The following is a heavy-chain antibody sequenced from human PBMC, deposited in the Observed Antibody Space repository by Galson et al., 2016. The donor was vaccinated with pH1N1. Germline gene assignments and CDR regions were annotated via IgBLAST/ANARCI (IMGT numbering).Heavy chain of an antibody. CDR1: GFTLSSYW. CDR2: IEPAGSDK. V-gene: IGHV3-7*01. D-gene: IGHD2-15*01. J-gene: IGHJ4*02. CDR3: VRAVGAMEAY. Sequence: SLRLSCTGSGFTLSSYWMHWVRQAPGKGLEWVANIEPAGSDKYYVDCVKGRFTISRDNAKNSLYLQRNSLRAEDTAVYYCVRAVGAMEAYWGQGTLVTVSS.